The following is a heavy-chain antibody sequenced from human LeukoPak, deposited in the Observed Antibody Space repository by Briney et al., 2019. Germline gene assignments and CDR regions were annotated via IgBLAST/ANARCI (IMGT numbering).Heavy chain of an antibody. Sequence: PGGSLRLSCAASGFTFSSYSMNWVRQAPGKGLEWVSSISSSSSYIYYADSVKGRFTISRDNAKNSLYLQMNSLRAEDTAVYYCARDRSYSSSWTHQRSFDYWGQGTLVTVSS. CDR2: ISSSSSYI. CDR1: GFTFSSYS. CDR3: ARDRSYSSSWTHQRSFDY. J-gene: IGHJ4*02. D-gene: IGHD6-13*01. V-gene: IGHV3-21*01.